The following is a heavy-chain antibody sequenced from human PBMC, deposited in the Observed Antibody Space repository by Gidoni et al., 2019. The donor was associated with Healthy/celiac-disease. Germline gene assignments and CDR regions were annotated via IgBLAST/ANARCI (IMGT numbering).Heavy chain of an antibody. CDR2: IYYSGSP. D-gene: IGHD4-17*01. V-gene: IGHV4-31*03. Sequence: QVQLQESGPGLVKPSQTLSLTCTVSGGSISSGGYYWSWIRQHPGKGLEWIRYIYYSGSPDYNPSLKSRVTISVDTSKNQFSLKLSSVTAADTAVYYCARAVTTTSFDYWGQGTLVTVSS. CDR3: ARAVTTTSFDY. J-gene: IGHJ4*02. CDR1: GGSISSGGYY.